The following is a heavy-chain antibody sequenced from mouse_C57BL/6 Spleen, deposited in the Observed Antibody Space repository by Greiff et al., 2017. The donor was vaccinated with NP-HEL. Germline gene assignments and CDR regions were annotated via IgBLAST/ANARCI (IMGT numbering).Heavy chain of an antibody. CDR1: GFSLTSYG. Sequence: VQRVESGPGLVAPSQSLSITCTVSGFSLTSYGVHWVRQPPGKGLELLVVIWSDGSTTYNSALKSRLSISKDNSKSQVFLKMNSLQTDDTAMYYCARGAIYYDYGGYFDVWGTGTTVTVSS. V-gene: IGHV2-6*03. J-gene: IGHJ1*03. D-gene: IGHD2-4*01. CDR3: ARGAIYYDYGGYFDV. CDR2: IWSDGST.